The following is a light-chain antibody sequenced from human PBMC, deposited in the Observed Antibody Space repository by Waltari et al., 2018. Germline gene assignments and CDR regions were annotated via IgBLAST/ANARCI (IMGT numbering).Light chain of an antibody. CDR1: QSINTY. Sequence: IQMTQSPSSLSASVGDSVTITCRASQSINTYLNWYQQKPGKAPKRLIYAASSLQSGVPSRFSGSGSGTDFTLTISSLQPGDFATYYCQQSYTSPPEWTFGQGTKVEIK. CDR2: AAS. J-gene: IGKJ1*01. V-gene: IGKV1-39*01. CDR3: QQSYTSPPEWT.